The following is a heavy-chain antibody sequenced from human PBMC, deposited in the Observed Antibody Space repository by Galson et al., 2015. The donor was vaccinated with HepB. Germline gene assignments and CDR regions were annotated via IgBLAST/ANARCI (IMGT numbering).Heavy chain of an antibody. J-gene: IGHJ4*02. D-gene: IGHD6-19*01. Sequence: SVKVSCKASGYIFTSYAMNWVRQAPGQGLEWMGWINTNTGNPTYAQGFTGRFVFSLDTSVSTAYLQLSSLKAEDTAVYYCARDAAIIAVAGTGPDVDYWGQGTLVTVSS. V-gene: IGHV7-4-1*02. CDR2: INTNTGNP. CDR1: GYIFTSYA. CDR3: ARDAAIIAVAGTGPDVDY.